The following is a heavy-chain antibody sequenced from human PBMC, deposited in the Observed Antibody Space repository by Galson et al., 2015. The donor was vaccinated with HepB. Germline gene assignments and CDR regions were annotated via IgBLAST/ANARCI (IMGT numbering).Heavy chain of an antibody. Sequence: PALVKPTQTLTLTCTFSGFSLSTSGVGVGWIRQPPGKALEWLALIYWNDDKRYSPSLKSRLTITKDTSKNQVVLTMTNMDPVDTATYYCAHSGPFWEQQLLNGPYNWFDPWGQGTLVTVSS. V-gene: IGHV2-5*01. CDR3: AHSGPFWEQQLLNGPYNWFDP. J-gene: IGHJ5*02. CDR2: IYWNDDK. CDR1: GFSLSTSGVG. D-gene: IGHD6-13*01.